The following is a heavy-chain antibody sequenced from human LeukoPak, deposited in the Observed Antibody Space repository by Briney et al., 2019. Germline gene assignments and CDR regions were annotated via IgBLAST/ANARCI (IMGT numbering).Heavy chain of an antibody. J-gene: IGHJ4*02. CDR1: GYSFTSYW. CDR2: IYPGDSDT. D-gene: IGHD2-15*01. Sequence: PGGSLRLSCKGSGYSFTSYWIGWVRQMPGKGLEWMGIIYPGDSDTRYSPSFQGQVTISVDKSISTAYLQWSSLKASDTAMYYCARHHVCSGGSCYSGDYWGQGTLVTVSS. CDR3: ARHHVCSGGSCYSGDY. V-gene: IGHV5-51*01.